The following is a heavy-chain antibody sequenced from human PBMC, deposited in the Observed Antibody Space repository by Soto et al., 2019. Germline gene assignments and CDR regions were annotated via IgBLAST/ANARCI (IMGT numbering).Heavy chain of an antibody. Sequence: SETLSLTCSVSGGSISTVGHYWTWIRQPPGKGLEWIGSIYHTGSTYYSKSLRSRLTMSVGTSKSQFSLRLSSVTAADTAVYYCARATGTLRSRNCDYWGQGSLVTVSS. V-gene: IGHV4-31*03. CDR2: IYHTGST. CDR1: GGSISTVGHY. CDR3: ARATGTLRSRNCDY. J-gene: IGHJ4*02. D-gene: IGHD1-1*01.